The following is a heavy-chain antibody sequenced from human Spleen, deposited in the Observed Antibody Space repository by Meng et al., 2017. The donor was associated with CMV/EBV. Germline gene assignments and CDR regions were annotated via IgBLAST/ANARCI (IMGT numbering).Heavy chain of an antibody. J-gene: IGHJ3*02. CDR2: TQYDGSNK. CDR3: AKRLGRDDAFDI. Sequence: GESLKISCAASGFTFRSYGMHWVRQAPGKGLEWVAFTQYDGSNKYYADSVKGRFTISRDNSKNTLYLQMNSLRAEDTAVYYCAKRLGRDDAFDIWGQGTMVTVSS. V-gene: IGHV3-30*02. D-gene: IGHD6-19*01. CDR1: GFTFRSYG.